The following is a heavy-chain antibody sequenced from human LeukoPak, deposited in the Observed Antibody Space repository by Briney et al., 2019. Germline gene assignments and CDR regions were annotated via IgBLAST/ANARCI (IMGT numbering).Heavy chain of an antibody. CDR3: AKDLYYYDSSGYYPDY. V-gene: IGHV3-30*18. Sequence: GRSLRLSCAASGFTFSSYGMHWVRQAPGKGLEWVAVISYDGSNKYYADSVKGRFTISRDNSKNTLYLQMNSLRAEDTAVYYCAKDLYYYDSSGYYPDYWGQGTPVTVSS. D-gene: IGHD3-22*01. J-gene: IGHJ4*02. CDR1: GFTFSSYG. CDR2: ISYDGSNK.